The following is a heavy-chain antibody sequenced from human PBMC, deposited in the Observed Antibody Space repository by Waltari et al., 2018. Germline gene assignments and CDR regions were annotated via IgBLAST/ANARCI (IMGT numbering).Heavy chain of an antibody. CDR2: IWYDGSNK. V-gene: IGHV3-33*06. J-gene: IGHJ4*02. Sequence: QVQLVESGGGVVQPGRSLRLSCAASGFTFSSYGMHWVHQAPGTGLEWVAVIWYDGSNKYYAASVKGRFTISRDNSKNALYLQMNSLRAEDTAVYYCAKDSPTYYYGSGSYYNVGSYFDYWGQGTLVTVSS. D-gene: IGHD3-10*01. CDR3: AKDSPTYYYGSGSYYNVGSYFDY. CDR1: GFTFSSYG.